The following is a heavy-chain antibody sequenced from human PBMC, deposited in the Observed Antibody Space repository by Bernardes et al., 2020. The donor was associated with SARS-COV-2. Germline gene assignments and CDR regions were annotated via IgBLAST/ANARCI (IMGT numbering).Heavy chain of an antibody. J-gene: IGHJ3*02. V-gene: IGHV3-33*01. Sequence: GGSLRPSCTASGFIFSSYVIHWVRKAPGKGLEWVAVIWADGSEKYYGDSVKGRFTISRDNSKDTVYLQTNNLRVEDTAVYYCARGGRLPDVFDRWGQGTMVTVSS. D-gene: IGHD3-16*01. CDR2: IWADGSEK. CDR1: GFIFSSYV. CDR3: ARGGRLPDVFDR.